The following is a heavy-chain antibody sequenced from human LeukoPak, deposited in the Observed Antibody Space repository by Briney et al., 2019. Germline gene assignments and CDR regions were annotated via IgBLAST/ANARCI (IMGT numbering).Heavy chain of an antibody. CDR2: IWYDGSNK. V-gene: IGHV3-33*01. D-gene: IGHD1-26*01. J-gene: IGHJ6*02. Sequence: GGSLRLSCAASGFTFSSYGMHWVRQAPGKGLEWVAVIWYDGSNKYYADSVKGRFTISRDNSKNTLYLQMNSLRAEDTAVYYCARDSPNLGYYYYYYGMDVWGQGTTVTVSS. CDR3: ARDSPNLGYYYYYYGMDV. CDR1: GFTFSSYG.